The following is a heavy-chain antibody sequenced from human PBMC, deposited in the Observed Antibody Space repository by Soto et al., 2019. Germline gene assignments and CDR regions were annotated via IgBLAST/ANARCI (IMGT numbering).Heavy chain of an antibody. D-gene: IGHD2-21*01. CDR3: TSGGDVVVVTAALDY. CDR1: GDTFTDYY. Sequence: QVQLMQSGAEVKKPGASVKVSCKASGDTFTDYYIHWVRQAPGQGLEWMGTVNPSGGPTTYPQHILGRVSININTSTISLNMGRLSPKSDQTAEYNCTSGGDVVVVTAALDYWGQGNIVTVSS. J-gene: IGHJ4*02. CDR2: VNPSGGPT. V-gene: IGHV1-46*01.